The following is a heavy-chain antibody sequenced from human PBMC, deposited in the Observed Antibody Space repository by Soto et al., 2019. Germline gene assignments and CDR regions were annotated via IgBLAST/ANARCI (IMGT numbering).Heavy chain of an antibody. V-gene: IGHV4-39*01. CDR3: ARQSPSGDPDY. CDR1: SCSSSTSSYF. J-gene: IGHJ4*02. CDR2: VYYLGNT. Sequence: SETLSLTCTFSSCSSSTSSYFLGWIRQPPGRGLEWIGSVYYLGNTWYNSSLKSRVAISVDTSKNQFSVELSSVTAADTAEYYCARQSPSGDPDYWGQGTLVTVSS. D-gene: IGHD4-17*01.